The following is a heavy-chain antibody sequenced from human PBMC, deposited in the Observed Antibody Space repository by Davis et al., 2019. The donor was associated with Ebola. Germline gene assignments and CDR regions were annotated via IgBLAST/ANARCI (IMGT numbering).Heavy chain of an antibody. CDR1: GGSFSGYY. Sequence: SETLSLTCAVYGGSFSGYYWSWIRQPPGKGLEWIGEINHSGSTNYNPSLKSRVTISVDTSKNQFSLKLSSVTAADTAVYYCAREVDSSGYYYRRYFDYWGQGTLVTVSS. V-gene: IGHV4-34*01. CDR2: INHSGST. D-gene: IGHD3-22*01. J-gene: IGHJ4*02. CDR3: AREVDSSGYYYRRYFDY.